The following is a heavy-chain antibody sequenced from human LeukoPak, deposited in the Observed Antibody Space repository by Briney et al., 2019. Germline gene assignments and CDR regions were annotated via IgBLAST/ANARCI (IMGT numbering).Heavy chain of an antibody. CDR2: ISYDGSNK. Sequence: PGASLRLSCAPSGFTLRSYAMHWVRQPPSKGLEWVAVISYDGSNKYYADSVKGRFTNSRDNSKNTLYLQMNSLRGEDTAVYYCARDLGIAAAGTPLDYWGQGTLVTVSS. CDR3: ARDLGIAAAGTPLDY. J-gene: IGHJ4*02. CDR1: GFTLRSYA. V-gene: IGHV3-30-3*01. D-gene: IGHD6-13*01.